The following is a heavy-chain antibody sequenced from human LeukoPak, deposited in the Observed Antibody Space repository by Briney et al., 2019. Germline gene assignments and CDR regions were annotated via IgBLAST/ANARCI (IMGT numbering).Heavy chain of an antibody. Sequence: GGSLRLSCTASGFTFSNYVMSWVRQAPGKGLEWVSLISGNGDRTYYADSVKGRFTVSRDNSRNTLFLQMYNLGVEDTAVYSCAKGRYPGSGSYLNSHGDWGQGTLVTVSS. CDR3: AKGRYPGSGSYLNSHGD. CDR2: ISGNGDRT. V-gene: IGHV3-23*01. D-gene: IGHD3-10*01. CDR1: GFTFSNYV. J-gene: IGHJ4*02.